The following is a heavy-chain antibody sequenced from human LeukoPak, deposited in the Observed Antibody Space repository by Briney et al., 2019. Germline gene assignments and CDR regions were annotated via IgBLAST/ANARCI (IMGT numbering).Heavy chain of an antibody. CDR1: GFTFGDYS. Sequence: TGGSLRLSCTTSGFTFGDYSMSWFRQAPGKGLEWVSAISGSGGSTYYADSVKGRFTISRDNSKNTLYLQMNSLRAEDTAVYYCAKYATVGVRGVMNVWGKGTTVTVSS. CDR2: ISGSGGST. CDR3: AKYATVGVRGVMNV. D-gene: IGHD3-10*01. J-gene: IGHJ6*04. V-gene: IGHV3-23*01.